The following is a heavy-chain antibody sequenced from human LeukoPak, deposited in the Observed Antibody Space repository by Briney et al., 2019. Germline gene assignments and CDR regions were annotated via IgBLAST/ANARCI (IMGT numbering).Heavy chain of an antibody. D-gene: IGHD2-2*01. V-gene: IGHV3-30*02. CDR1: GFTFSSYG. CDR3: AKDFVGYCSSTSCSNPDY. CDR2: IRYDGSNK. J-gene: IGHJ4*02. Sequence: GGSLRLSCAASGFTFSSYGMHWVRQAPGKGLEWVAFIRYDGSNKYYADSVKGRFTISRDNSKNTLYLQMNSLRAEDTAVYYCAKDFVGYCSSTSCSNPDYWGQRTLVTVSS.